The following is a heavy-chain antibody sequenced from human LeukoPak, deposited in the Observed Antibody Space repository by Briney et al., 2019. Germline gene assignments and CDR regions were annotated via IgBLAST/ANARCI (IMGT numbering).Heavy chain of an antibody. CDR3: ARDGGYCSSTSCYVDYYYYYGMDV. CDR1: GFTVSSNF. D-gene: IGHD2-2*01. CDR2: IWYDGSNK. V-gene: IGHV3-33*08. Sequence: PGGSLRLSCAASGFTVSSNFMSWVRQAPGKGLEWVAVIWYDGSNKYYADSVKGRFTISRDNSKNTLYLQMNSLRAEDTAVYYCARDGGYCSSTSCYVDYYYYYGMDVWGQGTTATVSS. J-gene: IGHJ6*02.